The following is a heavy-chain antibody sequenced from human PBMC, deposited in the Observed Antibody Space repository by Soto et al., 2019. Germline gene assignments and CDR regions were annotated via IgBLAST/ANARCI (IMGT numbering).Heavy chain of an antibody. V-gene: IGHV4-30-4*01. Sequence: SETLSLTCSVSCGSISSGYYYWSWIRQPPGKGLEWIGNIYYSGNTNYSPSFQGHVTISADKSISTAYLQWSSLKASDTAMYYCASQAAGTYPVTKYYYYYGMDVWGQGTTVTVSS. CDR1: CGSISSGYYY. J-gene: IGHJ6*02. CDR3: ASQAAGTYPVTKYYYYYGMDV. D-gene: IGHD6-13*01. CDR2: IYYSGNT.